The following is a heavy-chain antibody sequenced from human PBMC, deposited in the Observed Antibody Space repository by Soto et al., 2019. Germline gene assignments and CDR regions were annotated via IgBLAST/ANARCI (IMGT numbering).Heavy chain of an antibody. CDR3: ATMGTPVTGLYYFDY. CDR1: GGSISSGNYY. D-gene: IGHD4-17*01. Sequence: QVQLQDSGPGLVKPSQTLSLTCTVSGGSISSGNYYWSWIRQPPGKGLEWIGFISYSGTTHYSASLRSRVSISVDTPKNQFSLDLSSVTAADTAVYYCATMGTPVTGLYYFDYWGQGTLVTVSS. J-gene: IGHJ4*02. CDR2: ISYSGTT. V-gene: IGHV4-30-4*01.